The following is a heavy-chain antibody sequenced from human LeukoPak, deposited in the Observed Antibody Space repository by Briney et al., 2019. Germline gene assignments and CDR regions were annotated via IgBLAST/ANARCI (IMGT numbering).Heavy chain of an antibody. V-gene: IGHV4-59*08. CDR2: VYYSGST. CDR3: ARQSGNGYSGYDFQAFDI. D-gene: IGHD5-12*01. J-gene: IGHJ3*02. Sequence: SETLSLTCTVSGGSISSYYWSWIRQPPGKGLEWIGYVYYSGSTNYNPSLKSRVTISVDTSKNQFSLKLSSVTAADTAVYYCARQSGNGYSGYDFQAFDIWGQGTMVTVSS. CDR1: GGSISSYY.